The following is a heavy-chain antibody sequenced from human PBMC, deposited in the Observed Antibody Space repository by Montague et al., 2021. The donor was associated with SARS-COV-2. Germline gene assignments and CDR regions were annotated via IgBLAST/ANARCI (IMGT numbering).Heavy chain of an antibody. Sequence: SLSLSCAASGFSFNHFGIHWVRQAPDKELEWVAVISYEGSKKNFADSVKGRFVISRDSSQNTVYLQMNGLRVEDTAMYYCVKASQFLWLGQFARDAFDLWGQGTLVSVSS. CDR3: VKASQFLWLGQFARDAFDL. CDR1: GFSFNHFG. J-gene: IGHJ3*01. V-gene: IGHV3-30*18. CDR2: ISYEGSKK. D-gene: IGHD3-10*01.